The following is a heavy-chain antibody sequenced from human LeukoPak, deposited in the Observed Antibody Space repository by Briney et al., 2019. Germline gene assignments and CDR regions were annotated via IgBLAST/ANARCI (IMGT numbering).Heavy chain of an antibody. Sequence: GGSLRLSCEASGFSFDTYAMHWVRQAPGQGLEWVALIWHDGSHKFYSNSVRGQFTISRDNSKNTVYLQMNNLRPDDTAVYYCARESFGSGSYPDFWGQGTLVTVSS. J-gene: IGHJ4*02. CDR3: ARESFGSGSYPDF. V-gene: IGHV3-33*01. D-gene: IGHD3-10*01. CDR2: IWHDGSHK. CDR1: GFSFDTYA.